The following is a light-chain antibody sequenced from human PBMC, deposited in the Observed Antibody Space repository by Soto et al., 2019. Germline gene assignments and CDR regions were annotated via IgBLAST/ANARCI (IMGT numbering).Light chain of an antibody. V-gene: IGKV1-5*03. J-gene: IGKJ1*01. CDR3: QQYHIYSGT. CDR2: QAS. CDR1: QSISSW. Sequence: DIQMTQSPSTLSAFVGDRVTITCRASQSISSWLAWYQQKPGKAPKLLVYQASTLASGVPSRFSGSGSGTEFTLTINSLQPDDFATYYCQQYHIYSGTFGQGTKVDIK.